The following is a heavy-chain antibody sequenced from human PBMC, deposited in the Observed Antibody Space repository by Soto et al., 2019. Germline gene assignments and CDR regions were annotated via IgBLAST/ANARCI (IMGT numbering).Heavy chain of an antibody. Sequence: GGSLRLSCAASGFTFSRDGMSWVRQAPGKGLEWVSLITDNGRSTYYADSVKGRFTISRDNTKNTLFLQMNSLRAEDTAVYYCAKERPTTTAFDYWGQGALVTVSS. CDR3: AKERPTTTAFDY. J-gene: IGHJ4*02. V-gene: IGHV3-23*01. CDR1: GFTFSRDG. D-gene: IGHD4-17*01. CDR2: ITDNGRST.